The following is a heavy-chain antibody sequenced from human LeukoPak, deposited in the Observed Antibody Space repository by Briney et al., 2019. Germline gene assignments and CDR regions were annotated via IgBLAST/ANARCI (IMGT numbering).Heavy chain of an antibody. CDR1: GFIFSRYT. CDR2: ISATSAYI. D-gene: IGHD2-15*01. J-gene: IGHJ5*01. CDR3: ARGALDAATPFDS. V-gene: IGHV3-21*01. Sequence: GGSLRLSCVTSGFIFSRYTMNWVRQAPGKGLEWVSSISATSAYIFYAASVKGRFTISRDNAKNSLFLQMNSLRAEDTAVYYCARGALDAATPFDSWGQGTLVTVSS.